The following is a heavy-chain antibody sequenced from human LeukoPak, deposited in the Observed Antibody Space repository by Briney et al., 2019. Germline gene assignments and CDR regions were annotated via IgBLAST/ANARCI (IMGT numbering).Heavy chain of an antibody. CDR3: ARDGGDIVVVPAADYYYYGMDV. Sequence: GRSLRLSCAASGFTFSSYAMHWVRRAPGKGLEWVAVISYDGSNKYYADSVKGRFTISRDNSKNTLYLQMNSLRDEDTAVYYCARDGGDIVVVPAADYYYYGMDVWGKGTTVTVSS. CDR1: GFTFSSYA. V-gene: IGHV3-30*04. D-gene: IGHD2-2*01. CDR2: ISYDGSNK. J-gene: IGHJ6*04.